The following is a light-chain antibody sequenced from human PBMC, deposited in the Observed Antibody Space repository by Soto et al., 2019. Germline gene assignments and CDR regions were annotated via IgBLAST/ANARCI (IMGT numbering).Light chain of an antibody. Sequence: DIQLTQSPSSLPASIGDRVTMTCRASQNIRTSLSWYQHRPGKAPNLLIFQTSNLQSGVPSRFSGSGSGTDFTLTIASLQAEDFASYFCQQSYEIPATFGQGTKVDIK. V-gene: IGKV1-39*01. J-gene: IGKJ2*01. CDR3: QQSYEIPAT. CDR2: QTS. CDR1: QNIRTS.